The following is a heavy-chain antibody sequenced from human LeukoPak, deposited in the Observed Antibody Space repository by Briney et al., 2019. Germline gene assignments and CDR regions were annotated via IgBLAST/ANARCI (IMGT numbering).Heavy chain of an antibody. D-gene: IGHD2-21*01. CDR2: SSSSDDGK. V-gene: IGHV3-23*01. CDR3: AKAPVTSCRGAFCYPFDY. CDR1: GLSLNSYA. J-gene: IGHJ4*01. Sequence: GGSLRLSCTASGLSLNSYAMSWVRQVPGKGLEWVSASSSSDDGKWYAESVRGRFTISRDTSKNTAYLQMNSLRVEDAGVYYCAKAPVTSCRGAFCYPFDYWGHGTLVTVSS.